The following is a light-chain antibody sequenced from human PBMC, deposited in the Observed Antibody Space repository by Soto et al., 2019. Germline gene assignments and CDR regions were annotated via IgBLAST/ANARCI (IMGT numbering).Light chain of an antibody. Sequence: QSVLTQPPSTSGTPGQRVTISCSGSSSNIGSSTVNWYQQLLGTAPKLLIYTNTQRPSEVPDRFSGSKSGSSASLAISGLQSEDEADYYCAAWDDSLNVVAFGGGTKLTVL. CDR3: AAWDDSLNVVA. V-gene: IGLV1-44*01. CDR1: SSNIGSST. J-gene: IGLJ2*01. CDR2: TNT.